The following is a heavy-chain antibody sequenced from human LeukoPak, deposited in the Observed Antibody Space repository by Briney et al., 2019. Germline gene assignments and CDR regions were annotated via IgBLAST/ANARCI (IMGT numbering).Heavy chain of an antibody. V-gene: IGHV1-69*01. D-gene: IGHD4-17*01. CDR3: ARSYDATAKPYYFDY. CDR2: IIPIFGTA. Sequence: SVKVSCKASGGTFSSYAISWVRQAPGQGLEWMGGIIPIFGTANYAQKFQGRVTNTADESTSTAYMELSSLRSEDTAVYYCARSYDATAKPYYFDYWGQGTLVTVSS. CDR1: GGTFSSYA. J-gene: IGHJ4*02.